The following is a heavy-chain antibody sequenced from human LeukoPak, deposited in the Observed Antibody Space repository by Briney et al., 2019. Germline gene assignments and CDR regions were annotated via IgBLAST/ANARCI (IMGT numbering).Heavy chain of an antibody. CDR3: ARAAQAGTPYYFDY. CDR2: IIPILGIA. D-gene: IGHD6-19*01. V-gene: IGHV1-69*04. J-gene: IGHJ4*02. CDR1: GGTFSSYA. Sequence: GASVKVSCKAPGGTFSSYAISWVRQAPGQGLEWMGRIIPILGIANYAQKFQGRVTITADKSTSTAYMELSSLRSEDTAVYYCARAAQAGTPYYFDYWGQGTLVTVSS.